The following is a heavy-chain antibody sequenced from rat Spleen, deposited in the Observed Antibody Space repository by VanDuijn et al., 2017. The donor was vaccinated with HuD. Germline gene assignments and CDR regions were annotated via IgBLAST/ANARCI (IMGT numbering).Heavy chain of an antibody. Sequence: EVQLVESGGGLVQPGRSMQLSCAASGFSFSNYYMAWVRQAPTKGLEWVASISPAGGNTYYRDSVKGRFTVSRDNAKSTLYLQMDSLRSEDTATYYCASRTGNWFAYWGQGTLVTVSS. D-gene: IGHD5-1*01. CDR1: GFSFSNYY. CDR2: ISPAGGNT. J-gene: IGHJ3*01. V-gene: IGHV5-25*01. CDR3: ASRTGNWFAY.